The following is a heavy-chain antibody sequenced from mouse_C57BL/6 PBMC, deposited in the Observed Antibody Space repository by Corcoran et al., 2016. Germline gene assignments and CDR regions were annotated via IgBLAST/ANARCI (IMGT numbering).Heavy chain of an antibody. Sequence: QIQLVQSGPELKKPGETVKISCKASGYTFTTYGMSWVKQAPGKGLKWMGWINTYSGVPTYADAFKGRFAFSLETSASTAYLQINNLKNEDTATYFCARRGIKAPIYYDYDLYAMDYWGQGTSVTVSS. CDR2: INTYSGVP. J-gene: IGHJ4*01. CDR3: ARRGIKAPIYYDYDLYAMDY. CDR1: GYTFTTYG. D-gene: IGHD2-4*01. V-gene: IGHV9-3*01.